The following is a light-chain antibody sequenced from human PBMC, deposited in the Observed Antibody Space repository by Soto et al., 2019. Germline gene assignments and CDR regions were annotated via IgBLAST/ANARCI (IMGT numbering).Light chain of an antibody. V-gene: IGLV2-8*01. Sequence: QSALTQPPSASGSPGQSVTISCTGTRNDIGAYEFVSWYQHHPGKAPKLIIYEVVQRPSGVPDRFSGSKSGNTASLTVFGLQAADEADYYCQSYAGSNTYVFGTGTKGILL. J-gene: IGLJ1*01. CDR3: QSYAGSNTYV. CDR2: EVV. CDR1: RNDIGAYEF.